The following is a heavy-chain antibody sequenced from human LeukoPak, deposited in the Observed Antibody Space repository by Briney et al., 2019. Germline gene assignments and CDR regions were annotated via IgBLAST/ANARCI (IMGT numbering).Heavy chain of an antibody. Sequence: ASVKVSCKASGYAFRSYGISWVRQAPGQGLEWMGWISAYNGNTNYVQKLQSRVTMTTDTSTSTAYMELRSLRSDDTAVYYCARDFGIAVAGTYGYWGQGTLVTVSS. CDR3: ARDFGIAVAGTYGY. CDR1: GYAFRSYG. V-gene: IGHV1-18*01. CDR2: ISAYNGNT. D-gene: IGHD6-19*01. J-gene: IGHJ4*02.